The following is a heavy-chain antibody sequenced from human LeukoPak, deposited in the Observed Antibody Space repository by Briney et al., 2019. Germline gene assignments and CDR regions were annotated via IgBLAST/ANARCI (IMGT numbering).Heavy chain of an antibody. CDR1: GFTFSDYY. D-gene: IGHD3-22*01. J-gene: IGHJ4*02. Sequence: GGSLRLSCAASGFTFSDYYMSWIRQAPGKGLEWVSYISSSGSTIYYADSVKGRFTISRDNARNSLYLQMNSLRAEDTAVYYCARDNYDSSGPYYFDYWGQGTLVTVSS. CDR3: ARDNYDSSGPYYFDY. V-gene: IGHV3-11*04. CDR2: ISSSGSTI.